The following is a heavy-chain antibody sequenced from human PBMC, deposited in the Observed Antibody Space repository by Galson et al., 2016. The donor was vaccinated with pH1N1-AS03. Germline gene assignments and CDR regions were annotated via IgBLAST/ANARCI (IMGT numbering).Heavy chain of an antibody. CDR2: IWYDGSNK. V-gene: IGHV3-33*01. J-gene: IGHJ4*02. Sequence: SLRLSCAASGFTFSSYGMHWVRQTPGKGLEWVAVIWYDGSNKYYADSVKGRFTISRDNSKNTLYLQMSRLRAEDTAVYYCARGQGYNSGYFDPDYWGRGTLVTVSS. CDR1: GFTFSSYG. D-gene: IGHD3-22*01. CDR3: ARGQGYNSGYFDPDY.